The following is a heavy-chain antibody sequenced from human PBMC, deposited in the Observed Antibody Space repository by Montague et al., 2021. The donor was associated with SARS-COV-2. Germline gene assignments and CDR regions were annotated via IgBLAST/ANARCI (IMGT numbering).Heavy chain of an antibody. D-gene: IGHD3-22*01. V-gene: IGHV3-9*01. CDR2: ISWNSGNM. Sequence: SLRLSCAASGFTFDDYAMHWVRQAPGKGLEWVSGISWNSGNMGYADSVKGRFTISRDNAQNSLYLQMSSLRAEDTAFYYCVKDKASYYYDTSDYYYSALFDFWGQGTLVTVSS. CDR1: GFTFDDYA. CDR3: VKDKASYYYDTSDYYYSALFDF. J-gene: IGHJ5*01.